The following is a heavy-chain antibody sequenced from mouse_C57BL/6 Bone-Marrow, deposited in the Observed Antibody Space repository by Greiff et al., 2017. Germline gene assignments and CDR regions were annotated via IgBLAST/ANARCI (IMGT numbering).Heavy chain of an antibody. CDR1: GYTFTDYY. V-gene: IGHV1-76*01. CDR3: ARRNYVLAMDY. D-gene: IGHD2-1*01. Sequence: QVQLQQSGAKLVRPGASVKLSCKASGYTFTDYYINWVKQRPGQGLEWIARIYPGSGNTYYNEKFKGKATLTAEKSSSTAYMQLSSLTSEDSAVYFCARRNYVLAMDYWGQGTSVTVSS. J-gene: IGHJ4*01. CDR2: IYPGSGNT.